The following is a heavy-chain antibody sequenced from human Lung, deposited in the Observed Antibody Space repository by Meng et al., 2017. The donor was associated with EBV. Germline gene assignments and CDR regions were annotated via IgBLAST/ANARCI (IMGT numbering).Heavy chain of an antibody. CDR3: ARDPRYSGYDFANDH. Sequence: EVQLVASGGGLVAPGGSLTLSCVASGFTFSRYSMNWFRQAPGRGLEWVSSITRNSNDIFYADSVKGRFTISRDNAKNSLYLQMGSLRPEDTAVYYCARDPRYSGYDFANDHWGQGTLVTVSS. CDR1: GFTFSRYS. D-gene: IGHD5-12*01. CDR2: ITRNSNDI. V-gene: IGHV3-21*01. J-gene: IGHJ4*02.